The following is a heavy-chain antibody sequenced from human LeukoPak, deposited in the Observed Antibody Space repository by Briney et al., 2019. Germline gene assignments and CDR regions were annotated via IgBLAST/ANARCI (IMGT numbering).Heavy chain of an antibody. CDR3: ARVRGSYFIFDY. J-gene: IGHJ4*02. V-gene: IGHV3-21*01. D-gene: IGHD1-26*01. CDR1: GFTFSSYN. CDR2: ISSSSSYI. Sequence: PGESLKISCAASGFTFSSYNMNWVRQAPGKGLEWVSSISSSSSYIYYAGSVKGRFTISRDNAKNSLYLQMNSLRAEDTALYYCARVRGSYFIFDYWGQGTLVTVSS.